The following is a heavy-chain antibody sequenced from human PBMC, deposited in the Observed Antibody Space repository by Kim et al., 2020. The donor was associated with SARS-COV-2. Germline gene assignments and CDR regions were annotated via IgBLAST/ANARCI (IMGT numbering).Heavy chain of an antibody. CDR2: INHSGST. Sequence: SETLSLTCAVYGGSFSGYYWSWIRQPPGKGLEWIGEINHSGSTNYNPSLKSRVTISVDTSKNQFSLKLSSVTAADTAVYYCARGRIAVAGDPNYFDYWGQGTLVTVSS. V-gene: IGHV4-34*01. J-gene: IGHJ4*02. CDR1: GGSFSGYY. CDR3: ARGRIAVAGDPNYFDY. D-gene: IGHD6-19*01.